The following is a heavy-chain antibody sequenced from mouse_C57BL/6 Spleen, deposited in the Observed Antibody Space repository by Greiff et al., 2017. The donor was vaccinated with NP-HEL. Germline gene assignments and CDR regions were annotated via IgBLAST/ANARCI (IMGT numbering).Heavy chain of an antibody. CDR2: IDPEDGDT. J-gene: IGHJ3*01. CDR1: GCNIKDYY. CDR3: TGYGYDSAWFAY. V-gene: IGHV14-1*01. D-gene: IGHD2-2*01. Sequence: QLQQSGAELVRPGASVKWFCTASGCNIKDYYMHWVKQRPEQGLEWSGRIDPEDGDTEYAPKIQGKATMTADTSSNTAYLQRSILTSEVTAVYYCTGYGYDSAWFAYWGQGTLVTVSA.